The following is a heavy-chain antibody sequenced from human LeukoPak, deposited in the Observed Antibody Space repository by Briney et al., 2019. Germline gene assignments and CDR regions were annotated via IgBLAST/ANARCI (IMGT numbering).Heavy chain of an antibody. Sequence: PSETLSLTCTFSSGSISSFYWSRIRQPPGKGLEWIGYISYSGITKYNPSLKSRVTISIDTSKNQFSLRLSSVTAADTAVYYCARGQGRFDYDSSGYYITDLDYWGQGTLVTVSS. J-gene: IGHJ4*02. V-gene: IGHV4-59*01. CDR1: SGSISSFY. D-gene: IGHD3-22*01. CDR3: ARGQGRFDYDSSGYYITDLDY. CDR2: ISYSGIT.